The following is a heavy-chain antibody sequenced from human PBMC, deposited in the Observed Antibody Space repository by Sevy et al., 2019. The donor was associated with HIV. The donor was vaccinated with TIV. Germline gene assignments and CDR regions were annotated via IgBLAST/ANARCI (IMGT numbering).Heavy chain of an antibody. D-gene: IGHD3-22*01. V-gene: IGHV1-18*01. CDR1: GYTFTSYG. CDR2: ISAYNGNT. CDR3: ARDQPTDFYYDSSGYYQNTVFDY. Sequence: ASVKVSCKASGYTFTSYGISSVRQAPGQGLEWMGWISAYNGNTNYAQKLQGRVTMTTDTSTSTAYMELRSLRSDDTAVYYCARDQPTDFYYDSSGYYQNTVFDYWGQGTLVTVSS. J-gene: IGHJ4*02.